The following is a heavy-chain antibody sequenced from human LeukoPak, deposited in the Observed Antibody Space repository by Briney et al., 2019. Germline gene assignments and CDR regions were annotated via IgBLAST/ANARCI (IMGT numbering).Heavy chain of an antibody. J-gene: IGHJ4*02. CDR2: INHSGST. D-gene: IGHD3-10*01. CDR1: GGSFSGYY. V-gene: IGHV4-34*01. CDR3: ARYVVYGSGKYYFDY. Sequence: PSETLSLTCAVYGGSFSGYYWSWIRQPPGKGLEWIGEINHSGSTNYNPSLKSRVTISADTSKNQFSLKLSSVTAADTAVYYCARYVVYGSGKYYFDYWGQGTLVTVSS.